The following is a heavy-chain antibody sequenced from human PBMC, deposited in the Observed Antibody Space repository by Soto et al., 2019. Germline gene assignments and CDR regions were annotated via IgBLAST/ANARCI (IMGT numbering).Heavy chain of an antibody. Sequence: GASVKVSCKASGYTFISYAMHWVRQAPGQRLEWMGWINTGNGNTQYSQNFQGRVTVTRDTSANTAYMEVSSLRSEDTAVYYCARPDSTSSESYGLDVWGQGTTVTV. CDR1: GYTFISYA. CDR2: INTGNGNT. V-gene: IGHV1-3*04. CDR3: ARPDSTSSESYGLDV. J-gene: IGHJ6*02. D-gene: IGHD6-6*01.